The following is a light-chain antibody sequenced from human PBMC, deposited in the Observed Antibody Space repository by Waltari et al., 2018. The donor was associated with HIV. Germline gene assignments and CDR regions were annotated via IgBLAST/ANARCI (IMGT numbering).Light chain of an antibody. CDR3: CSYAGSNTFV. J-gene: IGLJ1*01. CDR2: EGS. V-gene: IGLV2-23*03. Sequence: QSALTQPASVSGSPGQSITISCTGTNSDVGSYNLVSWYQQHPGKAPKLMIYEGSKRPSGVANRLSGSKSGNTASLTISGLQAEDEADYYCCSYAGSNTFVFGTGTKVTVL. CDR1: NSDVGSYNL.